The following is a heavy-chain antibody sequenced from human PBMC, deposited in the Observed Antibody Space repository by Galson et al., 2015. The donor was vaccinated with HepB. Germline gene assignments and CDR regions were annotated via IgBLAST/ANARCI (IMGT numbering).Heavy chain of an antibody. V-gene: IGHV1-2*02. CDR1: GYTFTGNY. Sequence: CTASGYTFTGNYLHWVRQAPGQRLEWVGWIKPSSGDTNYAQKFQGRVTMTRDTSITTVYMELSGLRSDDTAVYYCARVRGGMDVWGQGTMVTVSS. CDR2: IKPSSGDT. J-gene: IGHJ6*02. CDR3: ARVRGGMDV.